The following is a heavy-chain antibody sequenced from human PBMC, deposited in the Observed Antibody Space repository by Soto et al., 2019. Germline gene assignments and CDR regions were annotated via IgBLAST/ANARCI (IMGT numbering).Heavy chain of an antibody. CDR3: AMVDNYVTPTPQDV. Sequence: ASVKVSCKAFGYTFTTYNIHWLRQAPGQGLEWMGWISPYSGNTHYASKVQGRLTMTTDTSTSTAYMDLGSLTSDDTAVYYCAMVDNYVTPTPQDVWGQGTTVTVSS. D-gene: IGHD3-16*01. V-gene: IGHV1-18*01. CDR2: ISPYSGNT. CDR1: GYTFTTYN. J-gene: IGHJ6*02.